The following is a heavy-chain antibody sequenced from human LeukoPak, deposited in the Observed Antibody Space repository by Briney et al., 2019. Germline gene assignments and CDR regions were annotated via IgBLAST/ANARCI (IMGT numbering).Heavy chain of an antibody. CDR1: GFTFSSYS. J-gene: IGHJ4*02. CDR3: AKDGKGYYFDY. D-gene: IGHD1-1*01. Sequence: GGSLRLSCAASGFTFSSYSINWVRQAPGKGLEWVSCVSSTSSFIYYADSVKGRFTISRDNAKNSLYLQMNSLRAEDTAVYYCAKDGKGYYFDYWGQGTLVTVSS. CDR2: VSSTSSFI. V-gene: IGHV3-21*04.